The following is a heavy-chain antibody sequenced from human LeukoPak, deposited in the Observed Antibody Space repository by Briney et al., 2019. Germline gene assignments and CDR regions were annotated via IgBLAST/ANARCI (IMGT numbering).Heavy chain of an antibody. CDR3: AKGRGSSGYIYFDY. D-gene: IGHD6-19*01. V-gene: IGHV3-30*02. J-gene: IGHJ4*02. CDR1: GFTFSSYG. Sequence: GGSRRLSCAASGFTFSSYGMHWVRQAPGKGLEWVAFIKYEGSDKYYIDSVKGRFTISRDNSKNTLFLQMNSLRPEDTAVYYCAKGRGSSGYIYFDYWGQGTLVTVSS. CDR2: IKYEGSDK.